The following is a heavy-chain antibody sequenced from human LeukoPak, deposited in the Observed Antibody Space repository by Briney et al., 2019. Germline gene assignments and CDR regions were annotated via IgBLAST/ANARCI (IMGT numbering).Heavy chain of an antibody. D-gene: IGHD3-3*01. CDR3: ARNQKGTIFGVFGNGANYYFDY. V-gene: IGHV1-18*01. Sequence: ASVKVSCKASGYPFTSYGISWVRQAPGQGLEWMGWISAYNGNTNYAQKLQGRVTMTTDTSTSTAYMELRSLRSDDTAVYYCARNQKGTIFGVFGNGANYYFDYWGQGTLVTVSS. CDR1: GYPFTSYG. CDR2: ISAYNGNT. J-gene: IGHJ4*02.